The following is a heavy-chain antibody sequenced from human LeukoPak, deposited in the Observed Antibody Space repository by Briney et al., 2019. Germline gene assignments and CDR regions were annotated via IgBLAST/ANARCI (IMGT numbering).Heavy chain of an antibody. CDR2: ISYDESDK. V-gene: IGHV3-30*18. Sequence: GGSLRLSCAASGFTFSNYGMHWVRQAPGKGLEWVAVISYDESDKYYADSVKGRFTISRDNSKNTLYLQMNSLRPEDTAVYYCTKGVVAATNAAYYGMDVWGQGTTVTVSS. CDR3: TKGVVAATNAAYYGMDV. CDR1: GFTFSNYG. D-gene: IGHD2-15*01. J-gene: IGHJ6*02.